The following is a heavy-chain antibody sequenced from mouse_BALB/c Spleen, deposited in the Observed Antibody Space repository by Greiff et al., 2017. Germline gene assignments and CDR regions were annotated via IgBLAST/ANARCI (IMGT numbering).Heavy chain of an antibody. V-gene: IGHV1-7*01. D-gene: IGHD1-1*01. J-gene: IGHJ3*01. CDR2: INPSTGYT. CDR1: GYTFTSYW. CDR3: ARSPITTGGFAY. Sequence: VQLQQSGAELAKPGASVKMSCKASGYTFTSYWMHWVKQRPGQGLEWIGYINPSTGYTEYNQKFKDKATLTADKSSSTAYMQLSSLTSEDSAVYYCARSPITTGGFAYWGQGTLVTVSA.